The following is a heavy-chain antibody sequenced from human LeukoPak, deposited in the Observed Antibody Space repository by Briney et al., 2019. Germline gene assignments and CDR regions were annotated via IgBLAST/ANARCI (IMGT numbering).Heavy chain of an antibody. V-gene: IGHV1-69*05. J-gene: IGHJ5*02. CDR2: IIPIFGTA. CDR3: ARGPIAARPGWFDP. CDR1: GGTFSSYA. D-gene: IGHD6-6*01. Sequence: SVKVSCKASGGTFSSYAISLVRQAPGQGLEWMGGIIPIFGTANYAQKFQGRVTMTRDTSTSTVYMELSSLRSEDTAVYYCARGPIAARPGWFDPWGQGTLVTVSS.